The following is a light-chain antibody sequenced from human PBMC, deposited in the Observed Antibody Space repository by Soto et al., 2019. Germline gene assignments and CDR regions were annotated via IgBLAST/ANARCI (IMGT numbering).Light chain of an antibody. CDR1: QSVRSSN. CDR3: QQYGDPVT. J-gene: IGKJ4*01. V-gene: IGKV3-20*01. CDR2: GAF. Sequence: EIVLTQSPGTLSLSPGERATLSCRASQSVRSSNLAWYQQRPGQAPRLLIHGAFSRATGIPDRFSGSGSGTDFTLTIRRLEPEDFAVYYCQQYGDPVTFGGGTKVEIK.